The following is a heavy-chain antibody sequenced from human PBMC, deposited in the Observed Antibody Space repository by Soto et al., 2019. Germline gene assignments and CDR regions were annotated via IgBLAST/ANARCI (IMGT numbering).Heavy chain of an antibody. CDR1: GGTVASSHW. Sequence: SETLSLTCGVSGGTVASSHWWSWVRQSPGRGLEWIGNVYHTGDTNFNPSLQSRVTFSVDKSNNQFSLRLTSVTAADTAVYFCAREIVTAGGNNYFDPWGQGTLVTVSS. V-gene: IGHV4-4*02. J-gene: IGHJ5*02. D-gene: IGHD2-21*02. CDR3: AREIVTAGGNNYFDP. CDR2: VYHTGDT.